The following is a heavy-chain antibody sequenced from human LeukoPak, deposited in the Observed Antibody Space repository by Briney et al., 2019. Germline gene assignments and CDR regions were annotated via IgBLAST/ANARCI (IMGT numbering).Heavy chain of an antibody. Sequence: SETLSLTCTVSGDSISRYYWSWIRQPAGKGLEWIGRIYNGGIITYNPSLKSRVTMSIDTSNNQFSLKLSSVTAADTAVYYCARFPITMVRGVIMDDYWGQGTLVTVSS. CDR2: IYNGGII. V-gene: IGHV4-4*07. J-gene: IGHJ4*02. D-gene: IGHD3-10*01. CDR1: GDSISRYY. CDR3: ARFPITMVRGVIMDDY.